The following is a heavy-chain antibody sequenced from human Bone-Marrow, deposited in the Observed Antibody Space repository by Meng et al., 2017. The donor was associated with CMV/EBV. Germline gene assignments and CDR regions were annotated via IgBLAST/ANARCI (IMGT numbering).Heavy chain of an antibody. Sequence: SCVGSGFIFSDYYMSWIRQDPGKGLEWISKISSSGNMIYNLESVKGRFTISRDNAKNSLHLQMNSLRAEDTAVYYCARENPPYWYLDLWGRGTLVTVSS. CDR2: ISSSGNMI. CDR3: ARENPPYWYLDL. CDR1: GFIFSDYY. V-gene: IGHV3-11*01. J-gene: IGHJ2*01.